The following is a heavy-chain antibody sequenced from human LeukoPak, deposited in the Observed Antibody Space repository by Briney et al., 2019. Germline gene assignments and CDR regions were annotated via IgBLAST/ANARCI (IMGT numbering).Heavy chain of an antibody. CDR2: ITGSGLTT. D-gene: IGHD4-17*01. V-gene: IGHV3-23*01. CDR3: AREGYGDYPIHLNY. Sequence: GGSLRLSCTTTGFTFSDYSMTWVRQAPGKGLEWVSIITGSGLTTYYAESVKGRFTISRDNSKNALYLQMPSLRAEDTAVYYCAREGYGDYPIHLNYWGQGTLVTVSS. CDR1: GFTFSDYS. J-gene: IGHJ4*02.